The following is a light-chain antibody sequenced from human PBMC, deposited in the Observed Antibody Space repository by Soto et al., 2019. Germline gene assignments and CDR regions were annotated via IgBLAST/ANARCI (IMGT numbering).Light chain of an antibody. CDR1: SSDVGGYNY. Sequence: QSVLTQPGSVSGSPGQSITISCTGASSDVGGYNYVSWYQQHPGKAPKLMIYDVSNRPSGVSNRFSGSKSGNTASLTISGLQAEDEADYYCSSYTSSSTYVFGTGTKVTAL. V-gene: IGLV2-14*01. CDR3: SSYTSSSTYV. J-gene: IGLJ1*01. CDR2: DVS.